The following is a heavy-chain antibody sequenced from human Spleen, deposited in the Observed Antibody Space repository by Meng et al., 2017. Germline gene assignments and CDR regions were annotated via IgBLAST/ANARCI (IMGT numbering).Heavy chain of an antibody. J-gene: IGHJ4*03. CDR3: ARGTPGRSYSDY. D-gene: IGHD3-10*01. Sequence: QVQLVHSGAEGKRPGSSVKVPCQASGGTFSNYSISWVRQAPGQGLEWVGGIIPNLGIADYALKFQGRVTIIAAKPTTTTYMELTSLRAEDTALYYCARGTPGRSYSDYWGQGTLVTVSS. CDR2: IIPNLGIA. V-gene: IGHV1-69*10. CDR1: GGTFSNYS.